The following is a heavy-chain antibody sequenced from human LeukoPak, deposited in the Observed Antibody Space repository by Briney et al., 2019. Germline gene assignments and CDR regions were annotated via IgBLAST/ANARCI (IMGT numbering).Heavy chain of an antibody. V-gene: IGHV3-30-3*01. Sequence: PGRSLRLSCAASGFTFSSYAMHWVRQAPGKGLEWVAVISYDGSNKYYADSVKGRFTISRDNSKNTLYLQVNSLRAEDTAVYYCARRHSGSYYGKHWFDPWGQGTLVTVSS. CDR1: GFTFSSYA. D-gene: IGHD1-26*01. CDR3: ARRHSGSYYGKHWFDP. J-gene: IGHJ5*02. CDR2: ISYDGSNK.